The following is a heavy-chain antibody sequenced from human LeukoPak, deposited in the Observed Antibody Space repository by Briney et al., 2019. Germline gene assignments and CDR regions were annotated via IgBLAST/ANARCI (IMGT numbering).Heavy chain of an antibody. CDR2: ITGSGSGI. CDR3: AKWGDYDVLTGYYVSDY. Sequence: SGGSLRLSCAASGFTFSNYAMSWVRQAPGKGLEWVSAITGSGSGIYYADSMKSRFTISRDTSKNTLYLQINSLRAEDTAVYYCAKWGDYDVLTGYYVSDYWGQGTLVTVSS. D-gene: IGHD3-9*01. CDR1: GFTFSNYA. J-gene: IGHJ4*02. V-gene: IGHV3-23*01.